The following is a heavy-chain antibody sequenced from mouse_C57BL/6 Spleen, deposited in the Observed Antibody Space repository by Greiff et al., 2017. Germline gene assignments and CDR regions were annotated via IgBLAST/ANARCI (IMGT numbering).Heavy chain of an antibody. CDR2: IDPENGDT. CDR3: TLFYYGSSYVAY. Sequence: VQLQQSGAELVRPGASVKLSCTASGFNIKDDYMHWVKQRPEQGLEWIGWIDPENGDTEYASKFQGKATITADTSSNTAYLQLSSLTSEDTAVYYCTLFYYGSSYVAYGGQGTLVTVSA. D-gene: IGHD1-1*01. V-gene: IGHV14-4*01. CDR1: GFNIKDDY. J-gene: IGHJ3*01.